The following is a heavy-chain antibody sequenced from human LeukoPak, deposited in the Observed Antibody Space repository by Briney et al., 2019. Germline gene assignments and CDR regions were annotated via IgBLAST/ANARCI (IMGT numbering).Heavy chain of an antibody. CDR2: ISFLGNHK. CDR1: AFTFGNYA. D-gene: IGHD1-7*01. J-gene: IGHJ3*02. CDR3: ARLNYDACDM. V-gene: IGHV3-30*03. Sequence: SLRLSRAPSAFTFGNYAMHWVRPAPGNELGWVAVISFLGNHKHYTDSVKDRFTISRDNSKDTLALQMNSRRAEDTAVYYCARLNYDACDMGGEETKVRVSS.